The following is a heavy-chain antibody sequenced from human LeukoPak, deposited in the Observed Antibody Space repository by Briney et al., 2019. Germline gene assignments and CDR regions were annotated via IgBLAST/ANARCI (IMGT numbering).Heavy chain of an antibody. J-gene: IGHJ5*02. D-gene: IGHD3-10*01. CDR1: GYTFTGYY. CDR3: ARGFVGVTSNWFDP. V-gene: IGHV1-2*02. CDR2: INPNSGGT. Sequence: ASVKVSCKASGYTFTGYYMHWVRQAPGQGLEWMGWINPNSGGTNYAQKLQGRVTMTTDTSTSTAYMELRSLRSDDTAVYYCARGFVGVTSNWFDPWGQGTLVTVSS.